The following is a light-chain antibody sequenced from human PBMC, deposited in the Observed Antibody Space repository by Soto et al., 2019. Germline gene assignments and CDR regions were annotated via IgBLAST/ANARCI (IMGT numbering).Light chain of an antibody. Sequence: QAVVTQPPSVSGAPGQRVTISCTGSGSNIGAGYDVHWYQQLPGTAPKLLIFANLNRPSGVPDRFSGSKSGTSASLAITGLLAYDEADYYCQSYDSSPSGYVFGTGTKVTVL. J-gene: IGLJ1*01. CDR3: QSYDSSPSGYV. CDR1: GSNIGAGYD. V-gene: IGLV1-40*01. CDR2: ANL.